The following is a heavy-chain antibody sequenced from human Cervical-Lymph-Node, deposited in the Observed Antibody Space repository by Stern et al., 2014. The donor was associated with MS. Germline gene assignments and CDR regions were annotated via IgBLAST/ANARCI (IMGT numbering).Heavy chain of an antibody. D-gene: IGHD3-22*01. J-gene: IGHJ3*02. V-gene: IGHV4-59*01. CDR3: GRRDYYDSSGYYDDAFDI. CDR2: INYKVRT. Sequence: QLQLQESGPGLVKPSETLSLTCTVSGGSISTFYWSWIRQPPGKGLEWMGPINYKVRTNYNLSLKSRVTIAVDTFKNQFSLKLSSVTDSDTAVYYCGRRDYYDSSGYYDDAFDIWGQGTMVTVSS. CDR1: GGSISTFY.